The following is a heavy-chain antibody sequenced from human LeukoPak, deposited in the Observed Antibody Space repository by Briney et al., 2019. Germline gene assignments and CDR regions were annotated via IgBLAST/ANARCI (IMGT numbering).Heavy chain of an antibody. CDR3: ARTTRYRTGY. J-gene: IGHJ4*02. CDR2: ISSNGGST. V-gene: IGHV3-64*01. CDR1: GFTFSNYA. Sequence: GGSLRLSCAASGFTFSNYAMHWVRQAPGKGLEYVAAISSNGGSTYYANSVKGRVTISRDNSKNTLHLQMGSLRAEDMAVYYCARTTRYRTGYWGQGTLVTVSS. D-gene: IGHD5-18*01.